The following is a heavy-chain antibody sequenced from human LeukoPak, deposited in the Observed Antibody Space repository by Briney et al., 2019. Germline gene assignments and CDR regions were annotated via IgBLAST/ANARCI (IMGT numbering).Heavy chain of an antibody. CDR2: FDPEDGET. D-gene: IGHD3-22*01. V-gene: IGHV1-24*01. CDR1: GYTLTELS. Sequence: ASVKVSCKVSGYTLTELSMHWVRQAPGKGLEWMGGFDPEDGETIYAQKFQGRVTMTEDTSTDTAYMELSSLRSEDTAVYYCATSALLPYYYDSSGYQPWGQGTLVTVSS. J-gene: IGHJ5*02. CDR3: ATSALLPYYYDSSGYQP.